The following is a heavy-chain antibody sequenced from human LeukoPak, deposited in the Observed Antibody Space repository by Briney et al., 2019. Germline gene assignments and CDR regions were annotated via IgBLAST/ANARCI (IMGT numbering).Heavy chain of an antibody. Sequence: ASVKVSCKASGYTFTSYYMHWVRQAPGQGLEWMGIIDPSGGSTSYAQKFQGRVTMTRDTSTSTVYMELSSLSSEDTAVYYCARAPDPNYDILTGLYYYGMDVWGQGTTVTVSS. CDR2: IDPSGGST. V-gene: IGHV1-46*01. D-gene: IGHD3-9*01. CDR1: GYTFTSYY. CDR3: ARAPDPNYDILTGLYYYGMDV. J-gene: IGHJ6*02.